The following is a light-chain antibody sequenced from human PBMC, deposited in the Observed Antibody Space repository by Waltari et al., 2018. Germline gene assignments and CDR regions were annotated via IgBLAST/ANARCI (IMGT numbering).Light chain of an antibody. CDR2: EVT. Sequence: QSALTQPASVSGSPGQSITISCTGTSSDVGGYNYVSWYQQYPGKAPKLIIYEVTKRPSGVTNRCSGAKSGNTASRTISGLQSEDEADYFCSSYRDSKTLLYVFGTGTTVTVL. J-gene: IGLJ1*01. CDR3: SSYRDSKTLLYV. CDR1: SSDVGGYNY. V-gene: IGLV2-14*01.